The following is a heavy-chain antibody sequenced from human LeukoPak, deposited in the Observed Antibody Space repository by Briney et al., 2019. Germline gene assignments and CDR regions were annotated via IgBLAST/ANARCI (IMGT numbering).Heavy chain of an antibody. CDR2: INFSGST. D-gene: IGHD3-10*01. CDR3: SRRTYGSGRTDY. Sequence: SETLSLTCTVSGDSISSTSYYWGWIRQPPGKGLEWIGNINFSGSTSYNPSLKSRVTISVDSSNNQFSLRLSSMTAADTAVYYCSRRTYGSGRTDYWGQGILVTVSS. CDR1: GDSISSTSYY. V-gene: IGHV4-39*01. J-gene: IGHJ4*02.